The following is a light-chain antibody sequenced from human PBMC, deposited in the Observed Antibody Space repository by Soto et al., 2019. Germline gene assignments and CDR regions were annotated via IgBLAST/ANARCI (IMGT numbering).Light chain of an antibody. CDR3: AAWDNSLTGLYV. CDR2: TDN. J-gene: IGLJ1*01. V-gene: IGLV1-44*01. CDR1: RFNMGINT. Sequence: QSVLTDPSSASATPGQRVTISSSGTRFNMGINTVNWYQQVPGTAPKRLIYTDNQRRSGVPDRFSGSKSGTSASLAISGLQSEAEADYYCAAWDNSLTGLYVFGTGTKVTVL.